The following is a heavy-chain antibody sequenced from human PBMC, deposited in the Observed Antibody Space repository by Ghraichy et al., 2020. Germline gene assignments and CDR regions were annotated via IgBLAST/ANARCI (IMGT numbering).Heavy chain of an antibody. CDR3: ARSEARSYYYYNGVDV. J-gene: IGHJ6*02. Sequence: SETLSLTYTVSGGSIGSYYWSWIRQPPGKGLEWIGYIYYSGTTDYNPSLKSRVTMSVDSSRNQFSLKLKSVTAADTAVYYCARSEARSYYYYNGVDVWGQGTTVTVSS. CDR1: GGSIGSYY. V-gene: IGHV4-59*01. CDR2: IYYSGTT.